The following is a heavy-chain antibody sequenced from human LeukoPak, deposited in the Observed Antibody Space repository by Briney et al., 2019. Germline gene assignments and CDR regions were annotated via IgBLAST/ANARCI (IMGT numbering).Heavy chain of an antibody. CDR3: ARDSDIVVVVAANDY. V-gene: IGHV3-48*04. J-gene: IGHJ4*02. D-gene: IGHD2-15*01. Sequence: GGSLRLSCAASGFTFSSYSMNWVRQAPGKGLEWVSYISSSSTVYYADSVKGRFTISGDNAKNSLYLQMNSLRAEDTAVYYCARDSDIVVVVAANDYWGQGTLVTVSS. CDR2: ISSSSTV. CDR1: GFTFSSYS.